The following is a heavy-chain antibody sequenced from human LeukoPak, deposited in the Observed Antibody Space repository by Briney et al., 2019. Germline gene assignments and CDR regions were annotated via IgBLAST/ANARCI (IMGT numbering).Heavy chain of an antibody. CDR2: IYASEGT. CDR1: GGSISSYY. Sequence: PSETLSLTCTVSGGSISSYYWSWIRQPAGKGLQWIGRIYASEGTNYNPSLKSRVTMSLDTSKNQFSLKLTSVTAADTAVYYCARADWGQQLGPPDNWGQGTLVTVSS. D-gene: IGHD6-13*01. J-gene: IGHJ4*02. CDR3: ARADWGQQLGPPDN. V-gene: IGHV4-4*07.